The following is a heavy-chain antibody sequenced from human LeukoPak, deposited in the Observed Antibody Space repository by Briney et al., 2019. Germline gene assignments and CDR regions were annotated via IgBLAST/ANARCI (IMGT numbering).Heavy chain of an antibody. CDR1: GFTFSDYY. Sequence: GGSLRLSCEASGFTFSDYYMSWIRQAPGKGLEWVSYISSSGSTIYYADSVKDRFTISRDNAKNSLYLQMNSLRAEDTAVYYCARRAYCGGDCYSDYWGQGTLVTVSS. D-gene: IGHD2-21*02. CDR2: ISSSGSTI. CDR3: ARRAYCGGDCYSDY. V-gene: IGHV3-11*01. J-gene: IGHJ4*02.